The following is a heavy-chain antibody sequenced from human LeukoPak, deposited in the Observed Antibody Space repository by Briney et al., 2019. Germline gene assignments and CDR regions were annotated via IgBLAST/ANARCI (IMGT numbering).Heavy chain of an antibody. Sequence: GGSLRLSCAASGFTFSSFTMHWVRQAPGKGPEWVAVISYDGTNKYYADSVKGRFTISRDNSKNTLSLQMNSLRAEDTAVYYCARDWEGNWFDPWGQGTLVTVSS. CDR3: ARDWEGNWFDP. J-gene: IGHJ5*02. CDR1: GFTFSSFT. V-gene: IGHV3-30-3*01. D-gene: IGHD1-26*01. CDR2: ISYDGTNK.